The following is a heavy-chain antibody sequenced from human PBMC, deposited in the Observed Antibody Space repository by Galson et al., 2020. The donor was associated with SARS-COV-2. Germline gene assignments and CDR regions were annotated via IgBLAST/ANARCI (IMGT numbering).Heavy chain of an antibody. CDR2: IYYSGST. CDR1: GGSISSYY. J-gene: IGHJ4*02. Sequence: ASETLSLTCTVSGGSISSYYWSWIRQPPGKGLEWIGYIYYSGSTNYNPSLKSRVPISVDTSKNQFSLKLSSVTAADTAVYYCARLGDYYDILTGYYPFDYWGQGTLVTVSS. D-gene: IGHD3-9*01. CDR3: ARLGDYYDILTGYYPFDY. V-gene: IGHV4-59*08.